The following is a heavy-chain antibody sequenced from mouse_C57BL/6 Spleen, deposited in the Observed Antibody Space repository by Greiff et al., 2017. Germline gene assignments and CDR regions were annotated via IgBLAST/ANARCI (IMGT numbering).Heavy chain of an antibody. Sequence: VESGEGLVKPGGSLKPSFAASGFTFSRYAMSWVRQTPQKRLEWVAYIGCGGDYIYYADTVKGRFTISRDNARNPLYLQMSRLKSGDTAMYYCTRDLGITTGLYYAMDYWGQGTSVTVSS. CDR3: TRDLGITTGLYYAMDY. D-gene: IGHD1-1*01. V-gene: IGHV5-9-1*02. J-gene: IGHJ4*01. CDR1: GFTFSRYA. CDR2: IGCGGDYI.